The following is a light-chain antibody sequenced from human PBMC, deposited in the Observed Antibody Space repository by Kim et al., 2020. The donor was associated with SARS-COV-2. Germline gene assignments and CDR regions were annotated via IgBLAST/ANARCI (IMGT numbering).Light chain of an antibody. CDR3: QQTYSTPRT. J-gene: IGKJ1*01. CDR2: AAS. V-gene: IGKV1-39*01. Sequence: ASVADRVTITCRASQSINSFLNWYQQKPGKAPKLLIYAASSLQSGVPSRFSGSGSGTDFTLTISSLQPEDFATYFCQQTYSTPRTFGQGTKVDIK. CDR1: QSINSF.